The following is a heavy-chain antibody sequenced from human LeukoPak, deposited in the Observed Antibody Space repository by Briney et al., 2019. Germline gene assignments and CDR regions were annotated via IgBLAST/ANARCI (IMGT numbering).Heavy chain of an antibody. CDR1: GGSISSYY. D-gene: IGHD6-19*01. CDR2: IYYSGST. J-gene: IGHJ6*02. CDR3: ARSGYSSGWLGEYYYYGMDV. V-gene: IGHV4-59*08. Sequence: PSETLSLTCTVSGGSISSYYWSWIRQPPGKGLEWIGYIYYSGSTNYNPSLKSRVTISVDTSKNQFSLKLSSVTAADTAVYYCARSGYSSGWLGEYYYYGMDVWGQGTTVTVSS.